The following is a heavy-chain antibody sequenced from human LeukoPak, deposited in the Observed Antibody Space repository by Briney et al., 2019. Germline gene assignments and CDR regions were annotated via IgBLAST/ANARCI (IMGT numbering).Heavy chain of an antibody. CDR1: GYTFTSYA. CDR2: MNPNSGNT. D-gene: IGHD2-21*01. J-gene: IGHJ4*02. Sequence: GASVKVSCKASGYTFTSYAINWVRQATGQGLEWMGWMNPNSGNTGYAQKFQGRVTMTRNTSISTAYMELSSLRSEDTAVYYCARGSAVMAYEFDYWGQGTLVTVSS. CDR3: ARGSAVMAYEFDY. V-gene: IGHV1-8*01.